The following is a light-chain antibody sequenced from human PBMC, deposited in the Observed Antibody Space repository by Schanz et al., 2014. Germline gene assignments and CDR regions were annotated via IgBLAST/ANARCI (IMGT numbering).Light chain of an antibody. CDR2: STN. CDR3: VLYMGSGIWV. J-gene: IGLJ3*02. Sequence: QTVVTQEPSFSVSPGGTVTLTCGLSTGSASTSHYPSWYQQTPGQPPRTLIYSTNTRSSGVPDRFSGSILGNKAALTITGAQADDESDYYCVLYMGSGIWVFGGGTKLTVL. CDR1: TGSASTSHY. V-gene: IGLV8-61*01.